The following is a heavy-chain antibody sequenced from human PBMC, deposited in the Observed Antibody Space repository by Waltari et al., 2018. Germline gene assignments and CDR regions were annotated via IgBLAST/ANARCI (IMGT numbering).Heavy chain of an antibody. CDR3: ARGEFEEATKAETNAFDI. V-gene: IGHV1-8*01. D-gene: IGHD1-26*01. Sequence: QVQLVQSGAEAKKTGASVKVSCKASGYNFTSYDINWVRQATGQGLEWMGWMNPNSGNTGYAQKFQGRVTMTRNTSISTAYMELSSLRSEDTAVYYCARGEFEEATKAETNAFDIWGQGTMVTVSS. CDR1: GYNFTSYD. CDR2: MNPNSGNT. J-gene: IGHJ3*02.